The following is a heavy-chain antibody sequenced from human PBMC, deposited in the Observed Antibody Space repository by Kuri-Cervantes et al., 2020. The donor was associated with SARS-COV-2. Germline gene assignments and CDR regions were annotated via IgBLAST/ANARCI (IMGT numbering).Heavy chain of an antibody. D-gene: IGHD3-16*01. J-gene: IGHJ3*02. CDR1: GYTFSDYY. CDR2: INPNSGGT. Sequence: ASVKVSCKASGYTFSDYYMYWVRQAPGQGLEWMGRINPNSGGTNSAQKFQGWVIMTTDTSMSTAYMELRRLRSDDTAVYYCARGSFWGCLGGTSHGWCGSFDIWGQGTMVTVSS. V-gene: IGHV1-2*04. CDR3: ARGSFWGCLGGTSHGWCGSFDI.